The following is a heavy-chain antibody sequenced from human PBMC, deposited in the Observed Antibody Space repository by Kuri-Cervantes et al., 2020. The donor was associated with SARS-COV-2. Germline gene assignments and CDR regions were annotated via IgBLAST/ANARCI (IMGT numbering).Heavy chain of an antibody. D-gene: IGHD4-17*01. Sequence: GESLKISCAASGFTFSSYGMHWVRQAPGKGLEWVAVISYDGSNKYHADSVKGRFIISRDNAENSLYLQMNSLRVEDTALYYCARAYGDYVFREGLDSWGQGTLVTVSS. V-gene: IGHV3-30*03. CDR3: ARAYGDYVFREGLDS. J-gene: IGHJ4*02. CDR2: ISYDGSNK. CDR1: GFTFSSYG.